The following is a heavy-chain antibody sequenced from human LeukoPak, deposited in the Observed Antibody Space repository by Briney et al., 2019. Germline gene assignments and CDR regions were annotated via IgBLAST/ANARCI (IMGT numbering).Heavy chain of an antibody. CDR2: IYYSGST. Sequence: SETLSLTCTVSGGSISSYYWSCIRQPPGKGLEWIGYIYYSGSTNYNPSLKSRVTISVDTSKNQFSLKLSSVTAADTAVYYCAGRGVTLDYWGQGTLVTVSS. J-gene: IGHJ4*02. CDR1: GGSISSYY. D-gene: IGHD3-10*01. V-gene: IGHV4-59*01. CDR3: AGRGVTLDY.